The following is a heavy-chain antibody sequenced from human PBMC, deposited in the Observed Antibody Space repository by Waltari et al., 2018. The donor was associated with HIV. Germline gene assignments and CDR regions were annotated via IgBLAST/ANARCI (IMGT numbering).Heavy chain of an antibody. CDR2: IYHPGST. J-gene: IGHJ5*02. V-gene: IGHV4-4*02. CDR1: GGPIRTFNC. Sequence: QVQLQESGPGQVEPSGTRSLPCPVSGGPIRTFNCWTWVRQPPGKGREWIGEIYHPGSTNYNKSLKSRVTISVDKSKNQFSLELRSVTAADTAVYYCVRVVSDGNGSSWLDPWGQGTLVTVSS. D-gene: IGHD2-21*01. CDR3: VRVVSDGNGSSWLDP.